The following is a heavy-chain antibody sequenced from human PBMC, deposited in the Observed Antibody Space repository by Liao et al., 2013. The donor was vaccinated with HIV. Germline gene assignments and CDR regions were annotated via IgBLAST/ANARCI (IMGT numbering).Heavy chain of an antibody. Sequence: QVQLQESGPGLVKPSQTLSLTCTVSGGSISSGSYYWSWIRQPAGKGLEWIGRIYTSGSTTYNPSLKSRVTVSVDTSKNQFSLKLSSVTAADTAVYYCARDRLAAAGDFFDYWGQGTLVTVSS. CDR1: GGSISSGSYY. V-gene: IGHV4-61*02. CDR3: ARDRLAAAGDFFDY. CDR2: IYTSGST. J-gene: IGHJ4*02. D-gene: IGHD6-13*01.